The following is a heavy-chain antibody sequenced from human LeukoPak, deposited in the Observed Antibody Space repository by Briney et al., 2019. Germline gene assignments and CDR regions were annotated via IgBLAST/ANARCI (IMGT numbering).Heavy chain of an antibody. V-gene: IGHV4-30-2*01. CDR2: IYHSGST. CDR1: GGTISSGGYS. CDR3: AVITFGGVIAS. Sequence: SQTLSLTCAVSGGTISSGGYSWSWIRQPPGKGLEWIGYIYHSGSTYYNPSLKSRVTISVDRSKNQFSLKLSSVTAADTAVYYCAVITFGGVIASWGQGTLVTVSS. J-gene: IGHJ5*01. D-gene: IGHD3-16*01.